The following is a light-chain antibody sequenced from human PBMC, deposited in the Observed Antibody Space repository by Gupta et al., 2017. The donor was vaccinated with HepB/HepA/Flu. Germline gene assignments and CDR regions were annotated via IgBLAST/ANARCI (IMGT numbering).Light chain of an antibody. CDR1: QSISNW. CDR3: QQSNSQGT. J-gene: IGKJ1*01. CDR2: KAS. V-gene: IGKV1-5*03. Sequence: DIQMTKSPSTLSASVGDRVTITCRASQSISNWLAWYQQKAGKAPKLLIYKASSLESGVPSRFSGSGSGTEFTLTISSLQPDDFATYYFQQSNSQGTFGQGTKLEIK.